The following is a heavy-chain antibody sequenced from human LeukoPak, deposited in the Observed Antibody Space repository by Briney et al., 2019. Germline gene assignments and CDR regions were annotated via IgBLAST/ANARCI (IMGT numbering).Heavy chain of an antibody. J-gene: IGHJ3*02. D-gene: IGHD6-19*01. CDR2: ISYDGSNK. CDR3: ARDRPHQWLVLTDAFDI. V-gene: IGHV3-30*04. CDR1: GFTFSSYA. Sequence: PGGSLRLSCAASGFTFSSYAMHWVRQAPGKGLEWVAVISYDGSNKYYADSVKGRFTISRDNSKNTLYLQMNSLRAEDTAVYYCARDRPHQWLVLTDAFDIWGQGTMVTVSS.